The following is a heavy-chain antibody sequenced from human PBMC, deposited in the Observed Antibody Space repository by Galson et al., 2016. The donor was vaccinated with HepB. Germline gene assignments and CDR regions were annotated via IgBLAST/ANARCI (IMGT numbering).Heavy chain of an antibody. J-gene: IGHJ6*02. D-gene: IGHD6-19*01. CDR1: GASISGYY. CDR3: ARDESGDWYGFHYGMDV. CDR2: IYYSGRA. V-gene: IGHV4-59*01. Sequence: SETLSLTCTVSGASISGYYLSWIRQPPGKGLEWLGYIYYSGRADYNPSLKSRVTISVDTSKNQFSLKLSSVTAADKAVYYGARDESGDWYGFHYGMDVWGQGTTVTVSS.